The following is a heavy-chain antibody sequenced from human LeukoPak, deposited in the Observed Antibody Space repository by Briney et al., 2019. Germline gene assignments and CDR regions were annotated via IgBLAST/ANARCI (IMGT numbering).Heavy chain of an antibody. V-gene: IGHV3-30-3*01. Sequence: GGSLRLSCAASGFTFSSYAMHWVRQAPGKGLEWVAVISYDGSNKYYADSVKGRFTISRDNSKNTLYLQMNSLRAEDTAVYYCTTRSLAVAGTDYWGQGTLVTVSS. CDR2: ISYDGSNK. CDR3: TTRSLAVAGTDY. CDR1: GFTFSSYA. D-gene: IGHD6-19*01. J-gene: IGHJ4*02.